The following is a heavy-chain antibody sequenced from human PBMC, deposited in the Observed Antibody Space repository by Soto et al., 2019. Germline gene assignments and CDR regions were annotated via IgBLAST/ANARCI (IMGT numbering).Heavy chain of an antibody. V-gene: IGHV1-18*01. J-gene: IGHJ4*02. Sequence: QVQLVQSGAEVKKPGASVKGSCKASGYNFTSYVISWVRQAPGQVLEWMGWSSAYNGNTNYAQKLQRRVTMTTDTSPSTAYMDMRSLRSDDTAVYYCARDLSGNPGYWGQGTLVTVSS. D-gene: IGHD2-15*01. CDR2: SSAYNGNT. CDR1: GYNFTSYV. CDR3: ARDLSGNPGY.